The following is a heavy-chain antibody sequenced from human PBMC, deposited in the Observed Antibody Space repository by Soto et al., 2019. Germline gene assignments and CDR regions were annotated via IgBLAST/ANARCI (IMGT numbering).Heavy chain of an antibody. J-gene: IGHJ6*02. V-gene: IGHV1-46*01. Sequence: QVQLVQSGAEVKKPEASVKISCKASGYTFSSSYIHWVRQAPGQGLEWMGLINPSGFSTDYAQTFQGRVTVTRDTSTSTVYMELSSLRSEDTAVYYCASGGYTYGFSAMDVWGPGTTVAVSS. D-gene: IGHD5-18*01. CDR1: GYTFSSSY. CDR3: ASGGYTYGFSAMDV. CDR2: INPSGFST.